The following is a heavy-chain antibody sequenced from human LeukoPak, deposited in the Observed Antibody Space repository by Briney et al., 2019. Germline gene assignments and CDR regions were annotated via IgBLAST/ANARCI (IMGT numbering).Heavy chain of an antibody. J-gene: IGHJ6*02. V-gene: IGHV1-2*02. CDR1: GYTFTGYY. CDR3: ARGPGSGWYYYYYGMDV. D-gene: IGHD6-19*01. CDR2: FSPISGGT. Sequence: ASVKVSCTTSGYTFTGYYLHWVRQAPGQGLEWMGWFSPISGGTSFAQKFQGRGTMTRDTSINTAYMELNRLTSDDTAVYYCARGPGSGWYYYYYGMDVWGQGTTVTVTS.